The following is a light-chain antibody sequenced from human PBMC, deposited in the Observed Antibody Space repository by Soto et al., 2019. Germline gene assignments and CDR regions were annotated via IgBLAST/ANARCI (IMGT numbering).Light chain of an antibody. J-gene: IGLJ2*01. CDR2: EVS. V-gene: IGLV2-8*01. CDR1: SIDVGAYNY. CDR3: SSYAGSNNFVV. Sequence: QSALTPTPSASGSPGQSVTISYAGTSIDVGAYNYVSWYQQHPGKAPKLMIYEVSKRPSGVPDRFSGSKSGNTASLTVSGLQAEDEADYYCSSYAGSNNFVVFGGGTKVTVL.